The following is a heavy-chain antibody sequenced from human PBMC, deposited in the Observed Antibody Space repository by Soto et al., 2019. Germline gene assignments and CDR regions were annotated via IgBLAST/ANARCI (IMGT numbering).Heavy chain of an antibody. CDR1: GYTFTGYY. CDR2: INPNSGGT. Sequence: ASVKVSCKASGYTFTGYYMHWVRQAPGQGLEWMGWINPNSGGTNYAQKFQGRVTTTRDTSISTAYMELSRLRSDDTAVYYCARTPTYYYDSSGYYYDYWGQGTLVTVSS. V-gene: IGHV1-2*02. CDR3: ARTPTYYYDSSGYYYDY. D-gene: IGHD3-22*01. J-gene: IGHJ4*02.